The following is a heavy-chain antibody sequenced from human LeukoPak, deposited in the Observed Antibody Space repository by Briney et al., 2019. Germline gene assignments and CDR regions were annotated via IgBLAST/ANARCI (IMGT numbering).Heavy chain of an antibody. CDR3: ARDAVSTVTAGGIDY. V-gene: IGHV1-18*01. CDR2: ISAYSGNT. J-gene: IGHJ4*02. Sequence: GASVKVSCKASGYTFTSYGISWARQAPGQGLEWMAWISAYSGNTEYAENIQGRVTMTTDTSTSTAYMELRSLRSDDTAVYYCARDAVSTVTAGGIDYWGQGTLVTVSS. D-gene: IGHD2-21*02. CDR1: GYTFTSYG.